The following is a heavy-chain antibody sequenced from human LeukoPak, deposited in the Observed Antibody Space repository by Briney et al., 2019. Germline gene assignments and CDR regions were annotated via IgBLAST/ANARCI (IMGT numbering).Heavy chain of an antibody. V-gene: IGHV1-69*06. CDR1: GYTFTGYY. CDR2: IIPIFGTA. Sequence: ASVKVSCKASGYTFTGYYMHWVREAPGQGLEWMGGIIPIFGTANYAQKYQGRVTITADTSTSTPYMELSSLRSEDTAVYYCARERGGGTNWFDPWGQGTLVTVSS. D-gene: IGHD3-16*01. J-gene: IGHJ5*02. CDR3: ARERGGGTNWFDP.